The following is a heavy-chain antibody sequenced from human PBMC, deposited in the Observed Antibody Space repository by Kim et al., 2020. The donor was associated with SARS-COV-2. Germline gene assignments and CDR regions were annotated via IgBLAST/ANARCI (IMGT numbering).Heavy chain of an antibody. CDR3: AKGPYDIVTGYYYFEY. V-gene: IGHV3-9*01. CDR2: INWNSRST. D-gene: IGHD3-9*01. J-gene: IGHJ4*02. Sequence: GGSLRLSCVASGFTFDDFAMHWVRQIPGKGLEWVSGINWNSRSTGYADSVKGRFTISRENAKNSLYLEMKSLRAEDTALYYCAKGPYDIVTGYYYFEYWGQGTLVTVSS. CDR1: GFTFDDFA.